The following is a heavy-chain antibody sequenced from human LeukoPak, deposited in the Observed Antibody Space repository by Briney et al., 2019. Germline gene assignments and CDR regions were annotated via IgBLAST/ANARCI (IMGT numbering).Heavy chain of an antibody. J-gene: IGHJ4*02. Sequence: SETLSLTCTVSGGSISSYYWSWIRQPPGKGLEWIGYIYYSGSTNYNPSLKSRVTMSVDTSKNQFSLKLSSVTAADTAVYYCARDVGIAVAGMRYYFDYWGQGTLVIVSS. CDR2: IYYSGST. V-gene: IGHV4-59*12. CDR3: ARDVGIAVAGMRYYFDY. CDR1: GGSISSYY. D-gene: IGHD6-19*01.